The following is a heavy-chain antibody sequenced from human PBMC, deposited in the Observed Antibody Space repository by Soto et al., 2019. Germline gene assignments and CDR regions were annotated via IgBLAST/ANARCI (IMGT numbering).Heavy chain of an antibody. J-gene: IGHJ6*02. Sequence: QVQLQESGPGLVKPSQTLSLTCTVSGGSISSGGYYWSWIRQHPGKGLEWIGYIYYSGSTYYNPSLKSRVTISVDTSKNQFSLKLSSVTAADTAVYYCARAGTVYGSGMDYYYGMDVWGQGTTVTVSS. CDR3: ARAGTVYGSGMDYYYGMDV. V-gene: IGHV4-31*03. D-gene: IGHD3-10*01. CDR2: IYYSGST. CDR1: GGSISSGGYY.